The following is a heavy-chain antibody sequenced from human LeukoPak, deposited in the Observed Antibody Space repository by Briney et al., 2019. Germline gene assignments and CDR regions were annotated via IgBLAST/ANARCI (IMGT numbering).Heavy chain of an antibody. CDR2: INPSYGKT. D-gene: IGHD5-18*01. CDR1: GYTFTNYY. CDR3: AREIGPRQLHLWGSAFDY. V-gene: IGHV1-46*01. J-gene: IGHJ4*02. Sequence: ASVKVSRKASGYTFTNYYMHWVRQAPGQALEWVGIINPSYGKTSYAQKFQGRVTMTRGTSTSTVYMELSSLRTEDTAVYYCAREIGPRQLHLWGSAFDYWGQGTLVTVSS.